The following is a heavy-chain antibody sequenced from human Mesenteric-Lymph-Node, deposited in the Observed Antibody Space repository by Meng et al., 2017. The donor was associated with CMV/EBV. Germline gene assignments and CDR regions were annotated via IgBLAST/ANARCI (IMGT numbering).Heavy chain of an antibody. V-gene: IGHV1-69*10. CDR2: IIPILGTA. CDR3: ARGRWLQSQNNWFDP. J-gene: IGHJ5*02. Sequence: SVKVSCKASGGTFSSYAISWVRQAPGQGLEWMGGIIPILGTANYAQKFQGRVTITADKSTSTAYMELSSLRSEDTAVYYCARGRWLQSQNNWFDPWGQGTLVTVSS. CDR1: GGTFSSYA. D-gene: IGHD5-24*01.